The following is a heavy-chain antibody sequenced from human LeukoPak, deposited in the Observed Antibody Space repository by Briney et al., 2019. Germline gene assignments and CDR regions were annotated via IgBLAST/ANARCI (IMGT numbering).Heavy chain of an antibody. CDR3: ARGIYDYGDYPPWFDP. V-gene: IGHV4-39*07. CDR2: IYYSGST. D-gene: IGHD4-17*01. CDR1: GGSISSSSYY. J-gene: IGHJ5*02. Sequence: SETLSLTCTVSGGSISSSSYYWGWIRQPPGKGLEWIGSIYYSGSTYYNPSLKSRVTISVDTSKNQFSLKLSSVTAADTAVYYCARGIYDYGDYPPWFDPWGQGTLVSVSS.